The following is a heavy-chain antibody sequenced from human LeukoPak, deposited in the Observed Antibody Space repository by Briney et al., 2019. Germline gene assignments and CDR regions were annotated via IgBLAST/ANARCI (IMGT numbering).Heavy chain of an antibody. CDR1: GGSISSSSYY. CDR3: ARQSKGIIVITDFQH. CDR2: IYYSGNT. D-gene: IGHD3-22*01. J-gene: IGHJ1*01. V-gene: IGHV4-39*01. Sequence: SETLSLTCTVSGGSISSSSYYWGWIRQPPGKGLEWIGSIYYSGNTYYSPSLKSQVTISVDTSKNQFSLKLSSVTAAGAAVYYCARQSKGIIVITDFQHWGQGTLVTVSS.